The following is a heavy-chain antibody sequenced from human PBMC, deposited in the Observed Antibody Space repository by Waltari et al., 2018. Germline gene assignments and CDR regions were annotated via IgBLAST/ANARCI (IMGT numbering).Heavy chain of an antibody. CDR2: ISTYNGNT. CDR3: TRGYGNYYGSGSYHF. Sequence: QVQLVQSGPEMKKPGASVKVSCKASGYTFISYSIDWVRQAPGQGLEWMGWISTYNGNTNYAQKFQGRVTMTTDTSTSTVYMELMSLRSDDTAVYYCTRGYGNYYGSGSYHFWGQGTLVTVSS. V-gene: IGHV1-18*01. D-gene: IGHD3-10*01. J-gene: IGHJ4*02. CDR1: GYTFISYS.